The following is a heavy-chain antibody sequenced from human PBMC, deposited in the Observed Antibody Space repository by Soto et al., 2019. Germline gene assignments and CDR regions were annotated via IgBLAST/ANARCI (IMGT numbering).Heavy chain of an antibody. CDR2: IYQSGTT. J-gene: IGHJ4*02. D-gene: IGHD3-22*01. CDR3: ARDSSGRHDY. V-gene: IGHV4-61*01. CDR1: GGSVRSGSYY. Sequence: QLQLQESGPGLLQPSETLSLTCSVSGGSVRSGSYYWTWIRQPPGKGLEWIGYIYQSGTTNYNASLKSRVTISIDTSKNQFFLKLNSVIAADTAVYYCARDSSGRHDYWGQGTLVTVSS.